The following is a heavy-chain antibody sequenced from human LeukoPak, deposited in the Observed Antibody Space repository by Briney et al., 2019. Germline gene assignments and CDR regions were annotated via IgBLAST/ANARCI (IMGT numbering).Heavy chain of an antibody. CDR2: IYSSGST. V-gene: IGHV4-59*08. J-gene: IGHJ6*03. CDR3: ARRGTPYYYYYMDV. CDR1: GGPINTYY. Sequence: SETLSLTCTVFGGPINTYYWSWIRQSPGKGLEFIGYIYSSGSTDYNPSLKSRVVISIDTSKSQFSLKMNSVTAADTAVYYCARRGTPYYYYYMDVWGKGTTVTVSS. D-gene: IGHD3-16*01.